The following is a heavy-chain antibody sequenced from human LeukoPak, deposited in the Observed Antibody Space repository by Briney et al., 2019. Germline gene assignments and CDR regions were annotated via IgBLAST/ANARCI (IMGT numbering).Heavy chain of an antibody. CDR3: ARPVYPWYFDL. J-gene: IGHJ2*01. V-gene: IGHV3-7*01. CDR2: IKEDGGEK. Sequence: GGSLRLSCAASGFTFSRYWMSGVRQAPGKGLECVANIKEDGGEKYYVDSVKGRFTISRDNAKNSLYLQMNSLRAEDTAVYYCARPVYPWYFDLWGRGTLVTVSS. CDR1: GFTFSRYW.